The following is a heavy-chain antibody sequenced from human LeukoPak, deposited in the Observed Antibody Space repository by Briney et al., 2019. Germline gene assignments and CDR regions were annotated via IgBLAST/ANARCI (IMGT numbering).Heavy chain of an antibody. V-gene: IGHV3-30*02. J-gene: IGHJ4*02. CDR1: GFTFSSYS. CDR2: IRYDGSNK. D-gene: IGHD2-21*02. Sequence: PGGSLRLSCAASGFTFSSYSMNWVRQAPGKGLEWVAFIRYDGSNKYYADSVKGRFTISRDNSKNTLYLQINSLRAEDTAVYYCARDDVTYCAGDCYWGAYWGQGTLVTVSS. CDR3: ARDDVTYCAGDCYWGAY.